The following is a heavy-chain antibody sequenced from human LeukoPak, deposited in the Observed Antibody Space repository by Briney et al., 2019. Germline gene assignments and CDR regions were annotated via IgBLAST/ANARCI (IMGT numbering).Heavy chain of an antibody. D-gene: IGHD6-13*01. CDR3: ARYEGGYTSSWSPL. V-gene: IGHV1-18*01. CDR1: GYTFTSYG. Sequence: ASVKVSCKASGYTFTSYGISWARQAPGQGLEWMGWISAYNGNTNYAQKLQGRVTMTTDTSTSTAYTELRSLRSDDTAVYYCARYEGGYTSSWSPLWGQGTLVTVSS. CDR2: ISAYNGNT. J-gene: IGHJ4*02.